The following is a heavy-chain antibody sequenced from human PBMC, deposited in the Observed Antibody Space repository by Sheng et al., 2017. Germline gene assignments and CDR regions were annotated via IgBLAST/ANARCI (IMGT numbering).Heavy chain of an antibody. CDR3: ARDTSYYDSSGWR. D-gene: IGHD3-22*01. J-gene: IGHJ4*02. V-gene: IGHV4-38-2*02. CDR1: GYSISSGYY. CDR2: IYHSGST. Sequence: QVQLQESGPGLVKPSETLSLTCTVSGYSISSGYYWGWIRQPPGKGLEWIGSIYHSGSTYYNPSLKSRVTISVDTSKNQFSLKLSSVTAADTAVYYCARDTSYYDSSGWRWGQGNAGHRLL.